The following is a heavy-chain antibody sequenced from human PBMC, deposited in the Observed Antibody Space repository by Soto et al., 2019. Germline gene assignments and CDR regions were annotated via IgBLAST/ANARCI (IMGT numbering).Heavy chain of an antibody. CDR2: ISYDGSNK. V-gene: IGHV3-30*18. J-gene: IGHJ6*02. CDR1: GFTFSSYG. CDR3: AKDRGSSSWYYYYGMDV. Sequence: PGGSLRLSCAASGFTFSSYGMHWVRQAPGKGLEWVAVISYDGSNKYYADSVKGRFTISRDNSKNTLYLQMNSLRAEDTAVYYCAKDRGSSSWYYYYGMDVWGQGTTVTVSS. D-gene: IGHD6-13*01.